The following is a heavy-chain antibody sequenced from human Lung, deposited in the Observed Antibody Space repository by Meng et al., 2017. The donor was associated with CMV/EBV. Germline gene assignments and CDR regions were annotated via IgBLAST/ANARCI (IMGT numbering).Heavy chain of an antibody. D-gene: IGHD1-1*01. V-gene: IGHV3-33*03. Sequence: LSCEASGFSLTTYAMQWVRQAPGRGLEWVAIVWFDGSKESYVNSVKSRFTVSRDISKNTVYLQMNSLRAEDTAVYYCAKGNGMVDSWGQGTLVTVSS. J-gene: IGHJ4*02. CDR2: VWFDGSKE. CDR1: GFSLTTYA. CDR3: AKGNGMVDS.